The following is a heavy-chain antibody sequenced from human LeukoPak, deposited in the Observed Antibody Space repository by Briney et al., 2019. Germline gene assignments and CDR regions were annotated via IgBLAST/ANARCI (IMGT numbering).Heavy chain of an antibody. CDR1: GGSISSYY. Sequence: PSETLSLTCTVSGGSISSYYWNWIRQPAGKGLEWIGRIYTSGSANYNPSLKSRVTMSVDTSKNQFSLKLSSVTAADTAVCYCARGPGGEDYGGSYYFDYWGQGTLVTVSS. D-gene: IGHD4-23*01. CDR3: ARGPGGEDYGGSYYFDY. J-gene: IGHJ4*02. CDR2: IYTSGSA. V-gene: IGHV4-4*07.